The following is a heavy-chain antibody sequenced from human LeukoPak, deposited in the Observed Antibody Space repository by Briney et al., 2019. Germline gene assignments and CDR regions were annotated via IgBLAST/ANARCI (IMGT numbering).Heavy chain of an antibody. CDR1: GDSVISGTSF. V-gene: IGHV4-31*03. CDR3: ARYCSSTSCPFDY. J-gene: IGHJ4*02. Sequence: PSQTLSLTCTVSGDSVISGTSFWGWIRQHPGKGLEWVGYIHHSGHTYDNPSLQSRVIISMDESKNQFSLKLNSVTAADTAVYYCARYCSSTSCPFDYWGQGALVTVSS. CDR2: IHHSGHT. D-gene: IGHD2-2*01.